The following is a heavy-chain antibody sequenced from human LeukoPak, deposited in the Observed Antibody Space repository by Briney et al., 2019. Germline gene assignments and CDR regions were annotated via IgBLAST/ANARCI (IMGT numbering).Heavy chain of an antibody. CDR1: GGSISSYY. CDR2: IYYSGST. Sequence: SETLSLTCTVSGGSISSYYWNWTRQPPGKGLEWIGYIYYSGSTNYNPSLQSRVTISVDTSKNQFSLKLTSVTAADTAMYYCARGGNDFWSGLMYNWFDPWGQGTLVTVSS. J-gene: IGHJ5*02. V-gene: IGHV4-59*01. CDR3: ARGGNDFWSGLMYNWFDP. D-gene: IGHD3-3*01.